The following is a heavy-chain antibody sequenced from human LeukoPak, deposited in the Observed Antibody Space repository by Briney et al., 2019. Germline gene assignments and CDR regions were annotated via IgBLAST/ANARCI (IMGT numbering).Heavy chain of an antibody. Sequence: GGSVRLFCAASGIIFNNAWMSWVRQATGKGLVWGGRIKTKADGDTTDYAAPMKGRSTISRDDSKNTLSLQMNSPRTEDTAVYYCTTERYSSSWYDAFDIWGQGTVVTVSS. CDR3: TTERYSSSWYDAFDI. CDR1: GIIFNNAW. J-gene: IGHJ3*02. D-gene: IGHD6-13*01. V-gene: IGHV3-15*01. CDR2: IKTKADGDTT.